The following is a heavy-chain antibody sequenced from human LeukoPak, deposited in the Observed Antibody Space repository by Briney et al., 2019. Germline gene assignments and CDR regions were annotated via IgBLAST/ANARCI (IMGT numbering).Heavy chain of an antibody. CDR3: ARDSYYYDSSGYYPFDY. CDR2: ISSSSSYI. D-gene: IGHD3-22*01. Sequence: PGGSLRLSCAASGFTFSGYSMNWVRQAPGKGLEWVSSISSSSSYIYYADSVKGRFTISRENAKNSLYLQLNSLRAEDTAVYYCARDSYYYDSSGYYPFDYWGQGTLVTVSS. J-gene: IGHJ4*02. V-gene: IGHV3-21*01. CDR1: GFTFSGYS.